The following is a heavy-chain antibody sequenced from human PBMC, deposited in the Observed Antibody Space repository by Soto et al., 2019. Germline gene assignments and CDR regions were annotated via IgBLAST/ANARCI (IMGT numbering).Heavy chain of an antibody. D-gene: IGHD1-26*01. V-gene: IGHV3-7*05. J-gene: IGHJ4*02. CDR1: GFTLRSSW. CDR3: ARDKIAGATHFDY. Sequence: PGGSLRLSCAASGFTLRSSWMSWVRQAPGKGLEWVANIKQDGGEIYYVDSVKGRFTTSRDNAKNSLYLQMGSLRAEDTAVYYCARDKIAGATHFDYWGQGTLVTVSS. CDR2: IKQDGGEI.